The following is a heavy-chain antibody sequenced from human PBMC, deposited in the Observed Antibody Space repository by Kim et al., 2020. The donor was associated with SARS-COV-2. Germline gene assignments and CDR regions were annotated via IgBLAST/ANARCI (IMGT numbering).Heavy chain of an antibody. Sequence: SKAYGGTTEYAASVKGRFTISRDDSKRIAYLQMNSLKTEDTAVYYCTSFNYWGQGTLVTVSS. CDR3: TSFNY. CDR2: SKAYGGTT. J-gene: IGHJ4*02. V-gene: IGHV3-49*02.